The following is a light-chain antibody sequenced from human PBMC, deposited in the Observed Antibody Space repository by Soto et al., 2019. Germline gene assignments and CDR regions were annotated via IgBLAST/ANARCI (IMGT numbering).Light chain of an antibody. J-gene: IGKJ4*01. V-gene: IGKV3-15*01. CDR1: QSVSSN. CDR2: GAS. CDR3: QQYNNWPPLT. Sequence: EIVMTQSPATLSVSPGERATLSCRASQSVSSNLAWHQQKPGQAPGLLIYGASTRATGIPARFSGSGSGTEFTLTISSLQSEDFAVYYCQQYNNWPPLTFGGGTKVEIK.